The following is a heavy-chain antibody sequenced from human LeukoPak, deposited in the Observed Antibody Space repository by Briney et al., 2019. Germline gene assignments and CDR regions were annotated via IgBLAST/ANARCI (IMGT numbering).Heavy chain of an antibody. CDR3: ARWGASPNDF. D-gene: IGHD3-16*01. J-gene: IGHJ4*02. CDR2: ISAYNGRT. Sequence: ASVKVSCKASGYIFINHGIAWVRQAPGQGLQYMGWISAYNGRTDYVQNLQGRVTMTTDTATTTAYMELRSLTPDDTAVYFCARWGASPNDFWGQGTLVTVSS. CDR1: GYIFINHG. V-gene: IGHV1-18*01.